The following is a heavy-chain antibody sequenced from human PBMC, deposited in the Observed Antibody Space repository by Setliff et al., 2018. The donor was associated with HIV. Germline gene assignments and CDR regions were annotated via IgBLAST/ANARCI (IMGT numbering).Heavy chain of an antibody. Sequence: GGSLRLSCAASGFTFSSYWMHWVRQAPGKGLVWVFGMNTDGSSTRYADSVKGRFTISRDNAKNMLYLQMNSLSADDTAVYYCVRGDRTAMPYGNSWGQGTLVTVPQ. CDR3: VRGDRTAMPYGNS. J-gene: IGHJ4*02. CDR1: GFTFSSYW. CDR2: MNTDGSST. V-gene: IGHV3-74*01. D-gene: IGHD5-18*01.